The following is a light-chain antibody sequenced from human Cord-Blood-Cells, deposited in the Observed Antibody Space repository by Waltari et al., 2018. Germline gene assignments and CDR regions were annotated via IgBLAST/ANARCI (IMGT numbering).Light chain of an antibody. Sequence: EIVMTQSTATLSVSPGERATLSCRASQSVSSNLAWYQQKPGQAPRLLIYGAATRATGIQARFSGSGSGTEFTLTISSLQSEDFAVYYCQQYNNWPPITFGQGTRLEIK. J-gene: IGKJ5*01. CDR3: QQYNNWPPIT. V-gene: IGKV3-15*01. CDR1: QSVSSN. CDR2: GAA.